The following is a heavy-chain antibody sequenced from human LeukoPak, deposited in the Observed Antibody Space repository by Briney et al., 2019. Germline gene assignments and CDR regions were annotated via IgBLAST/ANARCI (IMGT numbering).Heavy chain of an antibody. CDR2: TYYRSKWSN. Sequence: SQTLSLTCAISGDSVSSNSAAWNWTRQSPSRGLEWLGRTYYRSKWSNNYAVSVKGRITINPDTSKNQFSLQLNSVTPDDTAMYYCSRGSNDYRDYSFDYWGQGTLVTVSS. D-gene: IGHD4-17*01. V-gene: IGHV6-1*01. J-gene: IGHJ4*02. CDR3: SRGSNDYRDYSFDY. CDR1: GDSVSSNSAA.